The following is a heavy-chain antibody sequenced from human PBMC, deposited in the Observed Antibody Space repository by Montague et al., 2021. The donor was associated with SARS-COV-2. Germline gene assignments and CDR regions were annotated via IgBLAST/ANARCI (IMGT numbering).Heavy chain of an antibody. Sequence: SETLSLTCAVYGGSFSGYYWSWIRQPPGKGLEWIGEINHSGSTNYNPSLKSRVTISVDTSKNQFSLKLSSVTAADTAVYYCARRPHYYGSSGYYYPGPQRYYFDYWGQGTLVTVSS. CDR2: INHSGST. CDR3: ARRPHYYGSSGYYYPGPQRYYFDY. CDR1: GGSFSGYY. V-gene: IGHV4-34*01. J-gene: IGHJ4*02. D-gene: IGHD3-22*01.